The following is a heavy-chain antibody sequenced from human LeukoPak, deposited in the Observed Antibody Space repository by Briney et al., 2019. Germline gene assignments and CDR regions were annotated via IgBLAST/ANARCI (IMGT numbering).Heavy chain of an antibody. CDR2: ISGSGGST. V-gene: IGHV3-23*01. J-gene: IGHJ4*02. Sequence: GGSLRLSCAASGFTFSSYAMGWVRQAPGKGLEWVSAISGSGGSTYYADSVKGRFTISRDNSKNTLYLQMNSLRAEDTALYYCAKDRSFLGASGFDYWGQRTLVTVSS. CDR3: AKDRSFLGASGFDY. D-gene: IGHD4/OR15-4a*01. CDR1: GFTFSSYA.